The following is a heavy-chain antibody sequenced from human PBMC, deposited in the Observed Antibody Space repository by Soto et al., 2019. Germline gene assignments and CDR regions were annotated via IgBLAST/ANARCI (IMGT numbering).Heavy chain of an antibody. CDR2: IVVGSGNT. Sequence: SVNVACNASGFTFTRSPVQLVLKERGQRLEWIGGIVVGSGNTNYAQKCQERVTITRDMSTSTAYMELSSLRAEDTAVYYCARSNVLRFLEWFGGFDPWGQGTLVTVSS. CDR1: GFTFTRSP. V-gene: IGHV1-58*01. CDR3: ARSNVLRFLEWFGGFDP. J-gene: IGHJ5*02. D-gene: IGHD3-3*01.